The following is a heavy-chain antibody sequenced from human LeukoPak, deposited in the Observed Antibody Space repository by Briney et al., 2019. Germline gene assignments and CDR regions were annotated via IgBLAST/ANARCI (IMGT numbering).Heavy chain of an antibody. J-gene: IGHJ5*02. D-gene: IGHD6-13*01. V-gene: IGHV1-8*01. Sequence: ASVKVSCKASGYTFTSYDINWVRQATGQGLEWMGWMNPNSGNTGYAQKFQGRVTMTRNTSISTACMELSSLRSEDTAVYYCARGSSWYGINWFDPWGQGTLVTVSS. CDR2: MNPNSGNT. CDR3: ARGSSWYGINWFDP. CDR1: GYTFTSYD.